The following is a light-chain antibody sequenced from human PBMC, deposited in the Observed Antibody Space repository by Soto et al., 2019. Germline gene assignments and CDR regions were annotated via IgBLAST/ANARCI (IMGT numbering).Light chain of an antibody. CDR2: GTS. CDR3: EYYGSSIT. J-gene: IGKJ4*01. CDR1: QSISTDH. Sequence: EIVVTQSPGTLSLSPGGRATLSCRASQSISTDHLAWYQQKPGQPPRLLIYGTSSRATGGIADRFSGSGSGTDFTLTISRLEPEDFAVYYCEYYGSSITFAGGTKVDIK. V-gene: IGKV3-20*01.